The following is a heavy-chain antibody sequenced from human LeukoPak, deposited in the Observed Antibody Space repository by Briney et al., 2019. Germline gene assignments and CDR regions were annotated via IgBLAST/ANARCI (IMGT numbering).Heavy chain of an antibody. CDR3: ARDSFRGSYSDY. Sequence: GGSLRLSCAASGFTFSHYWMHWVRQAPGKGLEWVALISYDGSNKYYADSVKARFIISRDNSKNTLYLQMNSLRAGDTAVYYCARDSFRGSYSDYWGQGTLVTVSS. D-gene: IGHD1-26*01. CDR2: ISYDGSNK. CDR1: GFTFSHYW. J-gene: IGHJ4*02. V-gene: IGHV3-30*03.